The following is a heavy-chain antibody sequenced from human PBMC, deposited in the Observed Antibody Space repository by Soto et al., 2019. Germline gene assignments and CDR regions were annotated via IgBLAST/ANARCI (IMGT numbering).Heavy chain of an antibody. D-gene: IGHD3-22*01. Sequence: QVQLVEAGGGVVQPGRSLRLSCAASGFTFSSYGMHWVRQAPGKGLEWVAIISYDGNYKYYADSVKGRFTISRDNSKNTLYLQMTSLRAEDTAVYYCGRVSTYYYGSTFDYWGQGTLVTVSS. CDR3: GRVSTYYYGSTFDY. CDR2: ISYDGNYK. V-gene: IGHV3-30*03. J-gene: IGHJ4*02. CDR1: GFTFSSYG.